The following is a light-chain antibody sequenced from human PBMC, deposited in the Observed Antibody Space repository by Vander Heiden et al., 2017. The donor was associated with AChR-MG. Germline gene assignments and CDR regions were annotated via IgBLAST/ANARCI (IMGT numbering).Light chain of an antibody. CDR3: QAWDSSTARFV. J-gene: IGLJ1*01. V-gene: IGLV3-1*01. Sequence: SYELTPPPSVSVSPGQTASITCSGDKLGDKYACWFQQKPGQSPVVVIYQDTKRPSGIPERFSGSNSGNTATLTISGTQAMDEADYYCQAWDSSTARFVFGTGTKVTVL. CDR2: QDT. CDR1: KLGDKY.